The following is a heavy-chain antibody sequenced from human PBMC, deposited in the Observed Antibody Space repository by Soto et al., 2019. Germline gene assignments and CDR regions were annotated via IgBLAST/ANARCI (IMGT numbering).Heavy chain of an antibody. CDR2: IRSKANSYAT. Sequence: GGSLRLSCAASGFTFSGSAMHWVRQASGKGLEWVGRIRSKANSYATAYAASVKGRFTISRDGSKNTAYLQMNSLKTEDTAVYYCTRHPHLEYCTNGVCGSLPYYYYYGMDVWGQGTTVTVSS. J-gene: IGHJ6*02. CDR1: GFTFSGSA. D-gene: IGHD2-8*01. CDR3: TRHPHLEYCTNGVCGSLPYYYYYGMDV. V-gene: IGHV3-73*01.